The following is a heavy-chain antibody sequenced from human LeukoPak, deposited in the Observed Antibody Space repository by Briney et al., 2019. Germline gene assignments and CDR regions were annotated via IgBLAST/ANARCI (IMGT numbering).Heavy chain of an antibody. Sequence: GGSLRLSCAASGFTFSDYSMNWVRQAPGKGLEWVSSISRSSRYVYYAGSVKGRFTISRDNAKNSLYLQMNSLRAEDMAVYFCVRDLMGSGSTTAYLHHWGQGTLVTVSS. J-gene: IGHJ1*01. CDR2: ISRSSRYV. CDR3: VRDLMGSGSTTAYLHH. D-gene: IGHD1-1*01. CDR1: GFTFSDYS. V-gene: IGHV3-21*01.